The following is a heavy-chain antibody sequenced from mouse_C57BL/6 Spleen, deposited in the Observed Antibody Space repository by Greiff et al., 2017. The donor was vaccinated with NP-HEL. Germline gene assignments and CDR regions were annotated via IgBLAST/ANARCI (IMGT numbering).Heavy chain of an antibody. CDR1: GFTFSSYA. CDR3: ARDNYAMDY. J-gene: IGHJ4*01. V-gene: IGHV5-4*01. Sequence: EVKLMESGGGLVKPGGSLQLSCAASGFTFSSYAMSWVRQTPEKRLEWVATISDGGSYTYYPDNVKGRFTISRANAKNNLYLQISHLKSEDTAMYYCARDNYAMDYWGQGTSVTVSS. CDR2: ISDGGSYT.